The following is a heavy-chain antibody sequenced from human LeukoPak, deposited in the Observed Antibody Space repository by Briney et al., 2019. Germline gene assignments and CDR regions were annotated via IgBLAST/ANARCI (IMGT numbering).Heavy chain of an antibody. V-gene: IGHV4-59*11. D-gene: IGHD3-3*01. CDR2: IYYSGST. CDR1: GGSISSHY. J-gene: IGHJ5*02. Sequence: SETLSLTCTVSGGSISSHYWSWIRQPPGKGLEWIGYIYYSGSTNYNPSLKSRVTISVDTSKNQVSLKLSSVTAADTAVYYCARGGFYDFWSGYYTRDVWFDPWGQGTLVTVSS. CDR3: ARGGFYDFWSGYYTRDVWFDP.